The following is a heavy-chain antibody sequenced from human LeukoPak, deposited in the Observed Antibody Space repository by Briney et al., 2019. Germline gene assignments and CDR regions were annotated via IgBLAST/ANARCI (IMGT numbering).Heavy chain of an antibody. V-gene: IGHV1-46*01. CDR1: GYTFTGYW. Sequence: ASVKVSCKAFGYTFTGYWMHWVRQAPGQGPEWMGVISPSGGSTIYAQKFKGRVTLTRDMSTSTDYLELSSLRSEDTAVYYCARDNSVRDEAWWFNPGGQGTLVTVSA. CDR3: ARDNSVRDEAWWFNP. J-gene: IGHJ5*02. CDR2: ISPSGGST. D-gene: IGHD5-24*01.